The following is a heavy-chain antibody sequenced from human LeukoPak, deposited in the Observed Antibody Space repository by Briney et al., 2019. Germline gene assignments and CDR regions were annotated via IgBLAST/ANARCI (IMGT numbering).Heavy chain of an antibody. CDR3: AREDDSSGDYFDY. CDR1: GHTFTGYY. V-gene: IGHV1-2*04. CDR2: INPNSGGT. J-gene: IGHJ4*02. Sequence: ASVKVSCKASGHTFTGYYMHWVRQAPGQGLEWMGWINPNSGGTNYAQKFQGWVTMTRDTSISTAYMELSRLRSDDTAVYYCAREDDSSGDYFDYWGQGTLVTVSS. D-gene: IGHD3-22*01.